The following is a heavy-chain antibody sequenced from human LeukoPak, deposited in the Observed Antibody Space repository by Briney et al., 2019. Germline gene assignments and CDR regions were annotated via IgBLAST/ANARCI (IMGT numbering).Heavy chain of an antibody. Sequence: SVKVPCKASGYTFTSYAMNWVRQAPGQGLEWMGGIIPIFGTANYAQKFQGRVTITADESTSTAYMELRSLRSDDTAVYYCARAVRTYYYDSSGYYEDYWGQGTLVTVSS. J-gene: IGHJ4*02. CDR2: IIPIFGTA. D-gene: IGHD3-22*01. CDR1: GYTFTSYA. V-gene: IGHV1-69*13. CDR3: ARAVRTYYYDSSGYYEDY.